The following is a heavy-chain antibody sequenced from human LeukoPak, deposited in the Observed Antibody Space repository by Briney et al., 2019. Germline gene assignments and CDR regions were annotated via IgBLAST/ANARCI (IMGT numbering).Heavy chain of an antibody. Sequence: SETLSLTCTVSGGSISSSGYYWGWIRQPPGKGLEWIGNIYYSGTTYYNPSLKSRVTISVDTSKNQFSLKLSSVTAADTAVYSCARTTEGGYTYGYFYYYYMDVWGKGTTVTISS. CDR3: ARTTEGGYTYGYFYYYYMDV. J-gene: IGHJ6*03. V-gene: IGHV4-39*07. CDR2: IYYSGTT. CDR1: GGSISSSGYY. D-gene: IGHD5-18*01.